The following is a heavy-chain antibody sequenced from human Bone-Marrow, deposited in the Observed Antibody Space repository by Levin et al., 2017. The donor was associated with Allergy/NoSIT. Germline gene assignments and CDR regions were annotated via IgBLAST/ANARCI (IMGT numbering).Heavy chain of an antibody. CDR2: ITGGSEYT. CDR3: AKATPTWELYDY. Sequence: GGSLRLSCAASGFSFSTFAVSWVRQAPGKGLEWVSAITGGSEYTFYSDSVKGRFTISRDNSKNTLHLQMSGLRGEDTAIYYCAKATPTWELYDYWGQGTLVTVSS. CDR1: GFSFSTFA. V-gene: IGHV3-23*01. D-gene: IGHD1-26*01. J-gene: IGHJ4*02.